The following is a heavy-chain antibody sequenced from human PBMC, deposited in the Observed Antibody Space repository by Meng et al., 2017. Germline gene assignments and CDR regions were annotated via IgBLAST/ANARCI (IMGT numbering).Heavy chain of an antibody. V-gene: IGHV1-3*01. J-gene: IGHJ5*02. Sequence: QVQLVDAGAEVKKPGASVKVSCKASGYTFTSYAMHWVRQAPGQRLEWMGWINAGNGNTKYSQKFQGRVTITRDTSASTAYMELSSLRSEDTAVYYCARDKLKTFDPWGQGTLVTVSS. CDR3: ARDKLKTFDP. CDR1: GYTFTSYA. CDR2: INAGNGNT.